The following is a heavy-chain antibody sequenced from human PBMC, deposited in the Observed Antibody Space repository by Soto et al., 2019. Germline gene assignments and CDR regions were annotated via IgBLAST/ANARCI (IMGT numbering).Heavy chain of an antibody. CDR3: AREENYYESSGYAGRYFDY. Sequence: GGSLRLSCEVSGFTFSSYEMSWVRQAPGKGLECIAYISSSGSTTDHADSVKGRFTVSRDNAKNSLYLEMNSLRVEDSGIYYCAREENYYESSGYAGRYFDYWGQGALVTVSS. CDR2: ISSSGSTT. CDR1: GFTFSSYE. J-gene: IGHJ4*02. V-gene: IGHV3-48*03. D-gene: IGHD3-22*01.